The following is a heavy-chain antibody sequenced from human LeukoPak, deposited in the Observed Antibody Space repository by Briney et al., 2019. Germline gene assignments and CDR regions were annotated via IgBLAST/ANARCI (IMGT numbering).Heavy chain of an antibody. CDR1: GFTFSSYA. J-gene: IGHJ3*02. Sequence: GSLILSCAASGFTFSSYAMSWVRQAPGKGLEWVSAISSSGISTYYADSVKGRFNISRDNSKNTLYLQMSSLRAGDTAVVYCAKVRGGYAFDIWGQGTMVTVSS. D-gene: IGHD3-16*01. CDR3: AKVRGGYAFDI. CDR2: ISSSGIST. V-gene: IGHV3-23*01.